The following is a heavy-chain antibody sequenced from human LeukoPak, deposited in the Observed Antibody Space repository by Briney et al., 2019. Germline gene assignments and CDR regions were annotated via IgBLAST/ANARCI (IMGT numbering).Heavy chain of an antibody. CDR2: IYYSGST. CDR3: ARDPVVGWAPHPV. Sequence: SQTLSLTCTVSGGSISSGGYYWSWIRQHPGKGLEWIGYIYYSGSTYYNLSLKSRVTISVDTSKNQFSLKLSSVTAADTAVYYCARDPVVGWAPHPVWGQGTLVTVSS. J-gene: IGHJ4*02. V-gene: IGHV4-31*03. CDR1: GGSISSGGYY. D-gene: IGHD2-21*01.